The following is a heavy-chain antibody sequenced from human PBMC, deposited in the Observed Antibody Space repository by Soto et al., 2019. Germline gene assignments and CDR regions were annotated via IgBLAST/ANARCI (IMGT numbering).Heavy chain of an antibody. J-gene: IGHJ4*02. CDR3: ARWDSSGWFFDY. Sequence: GGSLRLSCAASGFTVSSNYMSWVRQAPGKGLEWVSGIGTAGDTYYPGSVKGRFTISRENAKNSLYLHMNSLRADDTAVYYCARWDSSGWFFDYWGQGTLVTVSS. D-gene: IGHD6-19*01. CDR1: GFTVSSNY. CDR2: IGTAGDT. V-gene: IGHV3-13*01.